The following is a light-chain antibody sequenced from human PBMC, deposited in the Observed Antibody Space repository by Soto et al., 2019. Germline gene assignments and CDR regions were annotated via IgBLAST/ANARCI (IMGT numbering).Light chain of an antibody. J-gene: IGKJ2*01. CDR2: LGS. CDR1: QSLLHRNGKNY. CDR3: MQALQTPS. Sequence: DVVMTQSPLSLPVTPGEPASISYRSSQSLLHRNGKNYLDWYLQKPGQSPQLLIYLGSNRASGVPDRFSGSESGTYFTLKISRVEAEDVGVYYCMQALQTPSFGQGTKLEIK. V-gene: IGKV2-28*01.